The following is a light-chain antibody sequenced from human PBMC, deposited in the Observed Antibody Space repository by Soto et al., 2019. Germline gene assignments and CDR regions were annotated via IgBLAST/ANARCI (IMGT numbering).Light chain of an antibody. CDR2: GAS. CDR1: QFVSSN. Sequence: IVLTHSPGTVSLSTWDRATLSCTASQFVSSNLAWYQQKPGQAPILLIYGASTRATGIPARFSGSGSGTEFTLTISNLQSEDFAVYFCQQYHNRSPITFGQGTRLEIK. V-gene: IGKV3D-15*01. J-gene: IGKJ5*01. CDR3: QQYHNRSPIT.